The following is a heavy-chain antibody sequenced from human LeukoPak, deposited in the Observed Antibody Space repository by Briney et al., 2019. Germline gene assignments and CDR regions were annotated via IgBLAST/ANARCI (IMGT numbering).Heavy chain of an antibody. V-gene: IGHV4-61*02. CDR2: IYTSGST. J-gene: IGHJ6*03. D-gene: IGHD1-1*01. Sequence: SETLSLTCTVSGDSISGGSYYWSWIRQPAGKGLEWIGRIYTSGSTNYNPSLKSRVTISIDTSKNQFSLKLSSVTAADTAVYYCAYGPNWNYYYYYYMDVWGKGTTVTVSS. CDR1: GDSISGGSYY. CDR3: AYGPNWNYYYYYYMDV.